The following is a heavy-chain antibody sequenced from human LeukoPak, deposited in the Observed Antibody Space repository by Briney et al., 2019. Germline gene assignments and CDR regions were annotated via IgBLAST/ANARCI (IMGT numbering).Heavy chain of an antibody. CDR1: GGSFSGYY. CDR3: ARGYYDSSGYYYSYGALDY. V-gene: IGHV4-34*01. D-gene: IGHD3-22*01. Sequence: SETLSLTCAVYGGSFSGYYWSWIRQPPGKGLEWIGEINHSGSTNYNPSLKSRVTISVDTSKNQFSLKLSSATAADTAVYYCARGYYDSSGYYYSYGALDYWGQGTLVTVSS. CDR2: INHSGST. J-gene: IGHJ4*02.